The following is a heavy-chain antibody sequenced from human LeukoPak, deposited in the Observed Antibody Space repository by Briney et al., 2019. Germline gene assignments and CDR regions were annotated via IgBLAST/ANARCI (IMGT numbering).Heavy chain of an antibody. V-gene: IGHV3-7*01. CDR3: AREADTAMVGDAFDI. D-gene: IGHD5-18*01. CDR2: IKQDGSEK. Sequence: GGSLRLSCAASGFTVSSYWMSWVRQAPGKGLEWVANIKQDGSEKYYVDSVKGRFTISRDNAKNSLYLQMNSLRAEDTAVYYCAREADTAMVGDAFDIWGQGTMVTVSS. CDR1: GFTVSSYW. J-gene: IGHJ3*02.